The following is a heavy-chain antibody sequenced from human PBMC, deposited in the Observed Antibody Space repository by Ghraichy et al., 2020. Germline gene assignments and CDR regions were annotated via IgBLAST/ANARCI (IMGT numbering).Heavy chain of an antibody. CDR1: GGSISNGPNY. CDR2: IYYSRTT. J-gene: IGHJ4*02. CDR3: AREAPPAPGVGRMYYFDS. V-gene: IGHV4-31*03. Sequence: SLNISCTVSGGSISNGPNYWSWIRQHPGKGLEWIGYIYYSRTTSYNPSLMSRVTISVDTSKNQFSLKLTSVTAADTAVYFCAREAPPAPGVGRMYYFDSWGQGTLVTVSS. D-gene: IGHD2-2*01.